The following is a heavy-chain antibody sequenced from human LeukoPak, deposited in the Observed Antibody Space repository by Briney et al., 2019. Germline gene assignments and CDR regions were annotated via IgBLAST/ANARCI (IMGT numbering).Heavy chain of an antibody. D-gene: IGHD6-19*01. J-gene: IGHJ6*03. CDR2: IYYSGST. Sequence: SETLSLTCTVSGGSMSSYFWSWIRQPPGKGLEWIGYIYYSGSTNKNPSLKSRVTMSVESANNQFSLKLNSVTAADTAVYYGARGYSTGSKRFSLYYYMDVWGKGTTVSVSS. CDR3: ARGYSTGSKRFSLYYYMDV. V-gene: IGHV4-59*01. CDR1: GGSMSSYF.